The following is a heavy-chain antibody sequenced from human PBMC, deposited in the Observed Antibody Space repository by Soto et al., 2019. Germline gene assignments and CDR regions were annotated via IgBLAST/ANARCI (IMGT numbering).Heavy chain of an antibody. CDR3: ARAGAALVRGSIGGFDY. V-gene: IGHV4-34*01. CDR1: GGAFNGYY. CDR2: INHSGTV. J-gene: IGHJ4*02. D-gene: IGHD3-10*01. Sequence: QVHLQQWGAGLLKPSETLSLTCAVNGGAFNGYYWTWIRQSPGKGLQWIVEINHSGTVDYNPSLKIRVTFSIDTSKPQFSLTLTSVTAADTAVYYCARAGAALVRGSIGGFDYWGQGTLVTVSS.